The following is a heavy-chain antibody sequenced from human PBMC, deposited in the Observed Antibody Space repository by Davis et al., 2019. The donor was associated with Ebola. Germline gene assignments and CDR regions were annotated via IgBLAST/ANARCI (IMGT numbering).Heavy chain of an antibody. D-gene: IGHD3-22*01. CDR2: INSDGSST. CDR1: GFTFSSYW. V-gene: IGHV3-74*01. CDR3: ASAYYYDSSGYLLGG. J-gene: IGHJ4*02. Sequence: GESLKISCAASGFTFSSYWMHWVRQAPGKGLVWVSRINSDGSSTSYADSVKGRFTIPRDNAKNTLYLQMNSLRAEDTAVYYCASAYYYDSSGYLLGGWGQGTLVTVSS.